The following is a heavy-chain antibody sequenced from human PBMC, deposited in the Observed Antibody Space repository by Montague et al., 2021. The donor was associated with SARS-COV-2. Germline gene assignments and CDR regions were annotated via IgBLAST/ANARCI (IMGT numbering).Heavy chain of an antibody. CDR1: GGSISSGGYY. V-gene: IGHV4-31*03. Sequence: TRSLTCTVSGGSISSGGYYWSWQPQHKGLGLEWFGYINYSGSTNYYPSLTSRLTISVDTSKNRLTLKPISVTATDMSMYYCASARIVVPTTGNWFDPWGQGTLVTVSS. CDR2: INYSGST. D-gene: IGHD2-2*01. CDR3: ASARIVVPTTGNWFDP. J-gene: IGHJ5*02.